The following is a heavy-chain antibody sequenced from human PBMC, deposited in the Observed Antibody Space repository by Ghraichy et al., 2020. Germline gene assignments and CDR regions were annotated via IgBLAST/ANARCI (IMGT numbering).Heavy chain of an antibody. CDR2: IWYDGSNK. CDR1: GFTFSSYA. V-gene: IGHV3-33*01. D-gene: IGHD2-2*01. J-gene: IGHJ6*02. Sequence: GGSLRLSCAASGFTFSSYAMHWVRQAPGKGLEWVAVIWYDGSNKYYADSVKGRFTISRDNSKNTLYLQMNSLRAEDTAVYYCARPYQLLSAYYYYGMDVWGQGTTVTVSS. CDR3: ARPYQLLSAYYYYGMDV.